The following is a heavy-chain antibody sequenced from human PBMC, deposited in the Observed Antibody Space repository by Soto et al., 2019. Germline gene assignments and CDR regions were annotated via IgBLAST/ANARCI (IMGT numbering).Heavy chain of an antibody. CDR3: ARHLGYVVPAARRVRYGMDV. J-gene: IGHJ6*04. D-gene: IGHD2-2*01. V-gene: IGHV5-10-1*01. Sequence: GESLKISCKGSGYSFTSYWISWVRQMPGKGLEWMGRIDPSDSYTNYSPSFQGHVTISADKSISTAYLQWSSLKASDTAMYYCARHLGYVVPAARRVRYGMDVRGKGT. CDR2: IDPSDSYT. CDR1: GYSFTSYW.